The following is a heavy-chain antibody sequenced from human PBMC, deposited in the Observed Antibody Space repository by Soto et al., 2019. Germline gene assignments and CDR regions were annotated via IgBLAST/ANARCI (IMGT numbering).Heavy chain of an antibody. CDR2: IYYSGST. Sequence: SETLSLTCTVSGGSINSRSYYWGWIRQSPGKGLEWIGSIYYSGSTYYNPSLKSRVAMSVDTSKNQFSLKLRSVSAADTAVYYCERQRNSVVTQAYFDDCGQGRLVTVSS. CDR3: ERQRNSVVTQAYFDD. J-gene: IGHJ4*02. CDR1: GGSINSRSYY. V-gene: IGHV4-39*01. D-gene: IGHD2-21*02.